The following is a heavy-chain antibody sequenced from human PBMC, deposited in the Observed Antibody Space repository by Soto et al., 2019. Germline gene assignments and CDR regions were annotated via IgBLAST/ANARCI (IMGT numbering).Heavy chain of an antibody. D-gene: IGHD3-16*02. CDR3: ARDKAGGYRVPFSDGMDV. CDR1: GFTVSSNY. Sequence: GGSLRLSCAASGFTVSSNYMSWVRQAPGKGLEWVSVIYSGGSTYYADSVKGRFAISRDNSKNTLYLQMNSLKAEDTAVYYCARDKAGGYRVPFSDGMDVWGQGTTVTVSS. V-gene: IGHV3-53*01. J-gene: IGHJ6*02. CDR2: IYSGGST.